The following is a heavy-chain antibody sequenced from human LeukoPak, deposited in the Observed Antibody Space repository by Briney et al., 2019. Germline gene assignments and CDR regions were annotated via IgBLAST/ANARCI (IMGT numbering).Heavy chain of an antibody. D-gene: IGHD5-18*01. CDR1: GFTFSSSA. V-gene: IGHV3-23*01. Sequence: GGSLRLSCAASGFTFSSSAMSWVRQAPGKGLERVSSISGSGSGGSTYYADSVKGRFTISRDNSKNTLYLQMNSLRAEDTAVYYCAKDDTAMVVTPDYWGQGTLVTVSS. CDR3: AKDDTAMVVTPDY. J-gene: IGHJ4*02. CDR2: ISGSGSGGST.